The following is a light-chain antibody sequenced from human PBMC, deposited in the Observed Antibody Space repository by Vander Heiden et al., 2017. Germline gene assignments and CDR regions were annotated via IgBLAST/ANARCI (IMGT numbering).Light chain of an antibody. Sequence: IQMTQSPSSLSASVGDGVTITCRASQSISSYLNWYQQKPGKAPKLLIYAASSLQSGVPSRFSSSGSGTDFTLTISSLQPEDFATYYCQQSDSTPPITFGQGTRLEIK. CDR3: QQSDSTPPIT. CDR1: QSISSY. V-gene: IGKV1-39*01. J-gene: IGKJ5*01. CDR2: AAS.